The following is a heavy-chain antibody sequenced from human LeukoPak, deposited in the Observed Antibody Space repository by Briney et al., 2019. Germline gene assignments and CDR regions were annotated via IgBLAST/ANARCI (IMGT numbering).Heavy chain of an antibody. V-gene: IGHV3-23*01. D-gene: IGHD2-21*02. CDR3: AKGGHDFNPFYW. J-gene: IGHJ4*02. CDR1: GFTFSTYA. CDR2: IKGDSGDP. Sequence: GGSLRLSCAASGFTFSTYAMGWVRQAPGKGLEWVSSIKGDSGDPFYADSVKGRFTISRDNSKNTLFLQLNSLRAEDSAVYYCAKGGHDFNPFYWWGQGTLVTVSS.